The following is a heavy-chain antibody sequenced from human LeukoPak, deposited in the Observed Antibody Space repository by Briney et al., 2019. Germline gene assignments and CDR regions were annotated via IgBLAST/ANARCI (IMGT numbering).Heavy chain of an antibody. CDR2: IIPILGIA. CDR3: ARDSRGSYFDY. D-gene: IGHD1-26*01. CDR1: GGTFSSYA. V-gene: IGHV1-69*04. J-gene: IGHJ4*02. Sequence: VASVKVSRKASGGTFSSYAISWVRQAPGQGLEWMGRIIPILGIANYAQKFQGRVTITADKSTSTAYMELRSLRSDDTAVYYCARDSRGSYFDYWGQGTLVTVSS.